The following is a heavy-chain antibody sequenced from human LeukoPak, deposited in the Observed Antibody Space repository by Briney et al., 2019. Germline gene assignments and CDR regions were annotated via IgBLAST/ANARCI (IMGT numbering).Heavy chain of an antibody. CDR1: GFTFSSYE. CDR2: ISSSGSTI. D-gene: IGHD4-17*01. CDR3: ARDRDYGVDY. V-gene: IGHV3-48*03. Sequence: GGSLRLSCAASGFTFSSYEMNWVRQAPGKGLEWVSYISSSGSTIYYADSVKGRFTISRDNAKNSLYLQMSSLRAEDTAVYYCARDRDYGVDYWGQGTLVTVSS. J-gene: IGHJ4*02.